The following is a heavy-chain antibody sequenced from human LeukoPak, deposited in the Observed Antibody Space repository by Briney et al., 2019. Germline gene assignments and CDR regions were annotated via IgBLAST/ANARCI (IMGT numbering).Heavy chain of an antibody. CDR1: GFTFSDYY. CDR2: ISSSGSTI. CDR3: ARDRPFSGYDLAYYYYGMDV. Sequence: PGGSLRLSCAASGFTFSDYYMSWIRQAPGKGLEWVSYISSSGSTIYYADSVKGRFTISRDNAKNSLYLQMNSLRAEDTAVYYCARDRPFSGYDLAYYYYGMDVWGQGTTVTVSS. V-gene: IGHV3-11*04. J-gene: IGHJ6*02. D-gene: IGHD5-12*01.